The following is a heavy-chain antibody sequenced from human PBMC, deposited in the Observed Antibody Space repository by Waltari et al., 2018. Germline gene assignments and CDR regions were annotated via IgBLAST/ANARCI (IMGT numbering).Heavy chain of an antibody. J-gene: IGHJ6*03. V-gene: IGHV4-4*07. CDR1: GGSISSYY. Sequence: QVQLQESGPGLVKPSETLSLTCTVSGGSISSYYWSWIRQPAGKGLEWIGRIYTSGSTNYNPSLKSRVTMSVDTYKNQFSLKRSAVTAADTAVYYCARDGRFPYYYYMDVWGKGTTVTISS. CDR2: IYTSGST. CDR3: ARDGRFPYYYYMDV. D-gene: IGHD3-3*01.